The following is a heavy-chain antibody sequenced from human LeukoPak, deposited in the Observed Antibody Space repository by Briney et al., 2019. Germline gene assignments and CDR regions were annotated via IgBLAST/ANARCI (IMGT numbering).Heavy chain of an antibody. CDR3: ARGIPLDY. V-gene: IGHV3-21*01. Sequence: GGSLRLSCTASGXTFSSYSMNWVRQAPGKGLEWVPSISSTSGYIYYADSVQGRFTISRDQAKNSLYLQMNSLRAEDTAVYYCARGIPLDYWGQGTLVTVSS. J-gene: IGHJ4*02. CDR1: GXTFSSYS. D-gene: IGHD5-18*01. CDR2: ISSTSGYI.